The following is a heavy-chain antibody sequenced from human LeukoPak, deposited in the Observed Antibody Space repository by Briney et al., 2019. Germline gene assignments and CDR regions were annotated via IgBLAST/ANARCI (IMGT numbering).Heavy chain of an antibody. CDR2: ISYDGSNK. J-gene: IGHJ6*02. CDR3: ARGEWSDSSGYYYYYGMDV. D-gene: IGHD3-22*01. V-gene: IGHV3-30-3*01. CDR1: GFTFSSYA. Sequence: PGRSLRLSCAASGFTFSSYAMHWVRQAPGKGLEWVAVISYDGSNKYYADSAKGRFTISRDNSKNTLYLQMNSLRAEDTAVYYCARGEWSDSSGYYYYYGMDVWGQGTTVTVSS.